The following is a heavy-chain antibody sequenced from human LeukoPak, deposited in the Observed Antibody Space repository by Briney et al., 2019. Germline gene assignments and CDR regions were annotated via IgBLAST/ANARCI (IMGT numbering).Heavy chain of an antibody. J-gene: IGHJ4*02. V-gene: IGHV3-48*03. CDR1: GFTFSSYE. CDR2: ISSSGSTI. D-gene: IGHD5-18*01. CDR3: ARVYSYGYYFDY. Sequence: GGSLRLSCAASGFTFSSYEMNWVRQAPGKGLEWVSYISSSGSTIYYADPVKGRFTISRDNAKNSLYLQMNSLRAEDTAVYYCARVYSYGYYFDYWGQGTLVTVSS.